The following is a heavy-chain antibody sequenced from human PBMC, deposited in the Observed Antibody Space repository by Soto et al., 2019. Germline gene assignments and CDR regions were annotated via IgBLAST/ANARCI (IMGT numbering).Heavy chain of an antibody. CDR2: ISGSGGST. D-gene: IGHD3-22*01. CDR1: RCTFSSYA. V-gene: IGHV3-23*01. J-gene: IGHJ4*02. Sequence: GGSWRLSCAASRCTFSSYAMSWVRQAPGKGLEWVSAISGSGGSTYYADSVKGRFTISRDNSKNTLYLQMNSLRAEDTAVYYCAKVQYYYDSSGYPDYWGQGTLVTVSS. CDR3: AKVQYYYDSSGYPDY.